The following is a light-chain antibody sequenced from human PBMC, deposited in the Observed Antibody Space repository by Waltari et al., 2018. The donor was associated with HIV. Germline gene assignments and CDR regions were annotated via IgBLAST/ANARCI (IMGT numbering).Light chain of an antibody. CDR1: SGSIASHY. Sequence: NFLLTQPHSVSESPGQTVTISCTRSSGSIASHYLPWYQQRPGSSPTIVIYEDRQRPSGVPDRFSGSIDSSSNSASLTISGLKTEDEADYYCHSYDSTSVVFGGGTKLTVL. CDR2: EDR. CDR3: HSYDSTSVV. V-gene: IGLV6-57*01. J-gene: IGLJ2*01.